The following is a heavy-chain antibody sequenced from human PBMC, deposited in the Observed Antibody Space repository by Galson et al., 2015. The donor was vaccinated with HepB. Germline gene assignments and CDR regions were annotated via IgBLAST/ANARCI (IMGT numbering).Heavy chain of an antibody. CDR1: GGTFSSYT. CDR2: IIPIPGIA. V-gene: IGHV1-69*04. J-gene: IGHJ4*02. Sequence: SVKVSCKASGGTFSSYTISWVRQAPGQGLEWMGRIIPIPGIANYAQKFQGRVTITADKSTSTAYMELSSLRSEDTAVYYCARDRYYYDSSGYSRLKKYRGYWGQGTLVTVSS. CDR3: ARDRYYYDSSGYSRLKKYRGY. D-gene: IGHD3-22*01.